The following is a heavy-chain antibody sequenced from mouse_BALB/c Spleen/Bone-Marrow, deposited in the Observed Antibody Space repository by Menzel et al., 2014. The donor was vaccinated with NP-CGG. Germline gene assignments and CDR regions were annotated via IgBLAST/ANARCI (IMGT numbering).Heavy chain of an antibody. Sequence: VQLQQSGAELVMPGASVKMSCKASGYTFTDYWMHWVKQRPGQGLEWIGAIDTSDSYTSYNQKFKGKATLTVDESSSTAYMQISSLTSEDSAVYYCAREDYGYGAMDYWGQGTSVTVSS. V-gene: IGHV1-69*01. CDR2: IDTSDSYT. D-gene: IGHD2-2*01. CDR1: GYTFTDYW. CDR3: AREDYGYGAMDY. J-gene: IGHJ4*01.